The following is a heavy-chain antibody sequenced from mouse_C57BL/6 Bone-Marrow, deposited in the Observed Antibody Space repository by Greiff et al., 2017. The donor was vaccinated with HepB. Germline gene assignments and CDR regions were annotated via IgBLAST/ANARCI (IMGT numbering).Heavy chain of an antibody. D-gene: IGHD2-13*01. Sequence: VQLQQPGAELVRPGTSVKLSCKASGYTFTSYWMHWVKQRPGQGLEWIGVIDPSDSYTNYNQKFKGKATLTVDTSSSTAYMQLSSLTSEDSAVYYCARVRAWFAYWGQGTLVTVSA. CDR2: IDPSDSYT. CDR1: GYTFTSYW. V-gene: IGHV1-59*01. CDR3: ARVRAWFAY. J-gene: IGHJ3*01.